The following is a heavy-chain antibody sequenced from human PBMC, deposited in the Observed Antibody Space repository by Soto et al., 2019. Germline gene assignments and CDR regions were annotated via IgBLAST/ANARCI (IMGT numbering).Heavy chain of an antibody. V-gene: IGHV2-5*02. Sequence: QITLNESGPTVVRPTETLTLTCRFSGFSLTTSGVGVGWIRQSPGKAPEWLALIYWDDDKRYSASLKSRLTTTTDTSKNPVVLTVSDLDPTDTATYYCAHRVLRTVFGLVTTTAIYFDFWGQGTPVAVSS. CDR1: GFSLTTSGVG. CDR3: AHRVLRTVFGLVTTTAIYFDF. D-gene: IGHD3-3*01. J-gene: IGHJ4*02. CDR2: IYWDDDK.